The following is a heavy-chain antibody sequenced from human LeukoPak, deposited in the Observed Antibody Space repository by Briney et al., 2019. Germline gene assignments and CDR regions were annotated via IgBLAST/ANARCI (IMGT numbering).Heavy chain of an antibody. CDR3: ERGLRSSSYHGGSWFDP. V-gene: IGHV1-2*02. J-gene: IGHJ5*02. CDR1: GYTLTCYY. D-gene: IGHD6-13*01. CDR2: INPNSGGT. Sequence: GASVKVSCKASGYTLTCYYMHLVRQAPGQGLEWMGWINPNSGGTNYAQKFQGRVTMTRYTSISTAYMELSRLRSDDTAVYYCERGLRSSSYHGGSWFDPWGQGTLVTVSS.